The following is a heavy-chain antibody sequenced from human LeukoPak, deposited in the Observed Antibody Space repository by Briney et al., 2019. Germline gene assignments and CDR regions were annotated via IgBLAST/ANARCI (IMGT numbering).Heavy chain of an antibody. CDR2: ISSSGDIT. Sequence: PGGSLRLSCAASGFTFSNYAMTWVRRAPGQGLEGVSAISSSGDITDYADSVKGRFTISRDNSKNTLNLQMNSMRAEDTALYYCAKDPGVGATRFNDYWGRGTQVTVTS. CDR3: AKDPGVGATRFNDY. J-gene: IGHJ4*02. D-gene: IGHD1-26*01. CDR1: GFTFSNYA. V-gene: IGHV3-23*01.